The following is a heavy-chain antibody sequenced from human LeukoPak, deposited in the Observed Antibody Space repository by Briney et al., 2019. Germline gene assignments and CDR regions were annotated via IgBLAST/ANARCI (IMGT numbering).Heavy chain of an antibody. V-gene: IGHV1-2*02. Sequence: ASVKVSCKASGYTFTGYYMHWVRQAPGQGLEWMGWVNPNSGGTNYAQKFQGRVTMTRDTSISTAYMELSSRRSDDTAVYYCATRGSRDAFDFWGQGTMVTVSS. D-gene: IGHD1-26*01. CDR2: VNPNSGGT. CDR3: ATRGSRDAFDF. J-gene: IGHJ3*01. CDR1: GYTFTGYY.